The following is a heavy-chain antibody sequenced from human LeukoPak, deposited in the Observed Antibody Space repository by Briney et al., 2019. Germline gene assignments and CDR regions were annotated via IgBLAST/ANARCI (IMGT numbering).Heavy chain of an antibody. CDR1: GFTFSSYW. V-gene: IGHV3-7*03. D-gene: IGHD4/OR15-4a*01. CDR2: IKQDGSDK. CDR3: ARLMTMPSFDY. J-gene: IGHJ4*02. Sequence: PGGSLRLSCAASGFTFSSYWMSWVRQAPGKGLESVANIKQDGSDKYYVDSVKGRFTISRDNAKNSLYLQLNSLRVEDTAVYCCARLMTMPSFDYWGQGTPVTVSS.